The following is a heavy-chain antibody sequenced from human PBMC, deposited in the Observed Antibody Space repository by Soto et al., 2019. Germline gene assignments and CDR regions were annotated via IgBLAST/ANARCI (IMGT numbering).Heavy chain of an antibody. Sequence: SETLSLTCTVSGGSISSGGYYWSCIRQHPGKGLEWIGYIYYSGSTYYNPSLKSRVTISVDTSKNQFSLKLSSVTAADTAVYYCARVPKLLWFGVVDYWGQGTLVTVSS. CDR2: IYYSGST. D-gene: IGHD3-10*01. V-gene: IGHV4-31*03. J-gene: IGHJ4*02. CDR1: GGSISSGGYY. CDR3: ARVPKLLWFGVVDY.